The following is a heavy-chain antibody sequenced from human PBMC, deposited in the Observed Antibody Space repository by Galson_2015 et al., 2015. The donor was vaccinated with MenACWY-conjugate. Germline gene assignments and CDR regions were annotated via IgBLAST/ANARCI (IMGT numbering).Heavy chain of an antibody. CDR1: GFRFSGYD. D-gene: IGHD3-3*01. J-gene: IGHJ4*02. V-gene: IGHV3-30*02. CDR2: IRYDGIHK. Sequence: SLRLSCAASGFRFSGYDMHWVRQSPGEGLEWVALIRYDGIHKNYSESVKGRFTISRDNSKNTLNLQMNSLRAEDTAVYYCAKIGGDFRVGYRPQWGQGTLVTVSS. CDR3: AKIGGDFRVGYRPQ.